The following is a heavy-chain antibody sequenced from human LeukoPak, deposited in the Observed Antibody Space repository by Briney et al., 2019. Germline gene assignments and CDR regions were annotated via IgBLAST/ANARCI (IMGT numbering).Heavy chain of an antibody. CDR1: GGSISNYY. V-gene: IGHV4-59*01. Sequence: SETLSLTCTVSGGSISNYYWCWIRQPPGKGLEWIGYIYYSGSTNYNPSLKSRVTISVDTSKNHFSLKLSSVTAADTALYYCAGSTSAYYFSAFDIWGQGTVVTVSS. D-gene: IGHD3-22*01. CDR3: AGSTSAYYFSAFDI. J-gene: IGHJ3*02. CDR2: IYYSGST.